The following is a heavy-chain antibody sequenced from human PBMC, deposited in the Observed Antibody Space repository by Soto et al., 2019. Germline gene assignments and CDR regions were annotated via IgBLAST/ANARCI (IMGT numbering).Heavy chain of an antibody. J-gene: IGHJ4*02. CDR1: GGSISSYY. CDR2: IYPSGST. D-gene: IGHD6-13*01. V-gene: IGHV4-4*07. Sequence: QVQLHESGPGLVKPSETLYLTCTVSGGSISSYYWSWILKPAGKVLEWIGRIYPSGSTNYTTSLMSRVNMSVETFQNQFSRKMSSVTAADTVVDYRARVSSSSSCNDYWGQGTLVTFSS. CDR3: ARVSSSSSCNDY.